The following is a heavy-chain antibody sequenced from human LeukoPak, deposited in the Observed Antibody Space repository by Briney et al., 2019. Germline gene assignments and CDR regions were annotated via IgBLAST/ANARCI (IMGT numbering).Heavy chain of an antibody. Sequence: PGGSLRLSCVASGFSFSSYWMSWVRQAPEKGLEWVANVNQGGSQKYYVDSVKGRFTISRDNVKNSLYLEMNNLRAEDTAVYYCASAYWGSADYWGQGTLVTVSS. CDR1: GFSFSSYW. V-gene: IGHV3-7*03. J-gene: IGHJ4*02. CDR3: ASAYWGSADY. D-gene: IGHD7-27*01. CDR2: VNQGGSQK.